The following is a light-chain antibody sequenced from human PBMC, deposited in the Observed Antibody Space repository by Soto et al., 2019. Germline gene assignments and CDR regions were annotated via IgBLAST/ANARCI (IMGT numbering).Light chain of an antibody. Sequence: DVQMTQSPPCRSSSVGDRLTITCRASQSISNFLNWYQQKPGKAPKLLIYAASSLQSGVPSRFSGSGSGTDFTLNINSLQAEDVATYYCQQFFYFPTFGQGTKVDIK. J-gene: IGKJ1*01. CDR2: AAS. CDR3: QQFFYFPT. CDR1: QSISNF. V-gene: IGKV1-39*02.